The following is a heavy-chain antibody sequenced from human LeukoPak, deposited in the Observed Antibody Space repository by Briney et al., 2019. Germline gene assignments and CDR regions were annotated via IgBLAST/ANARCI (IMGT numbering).Heavy chain of an antibody. Sequence: GESLKISCKGSGYSFTSYWIGWVRQMPGKGLEWMGIIYPGDSDTRYSPSFQGQVTISADKSISTAYLQWSSLKASDTAMYYCARQHTGWYSGSWYGPDYWGQGTLVTVSS. CDR2: IYPGDSDT. CDR3: ARQHTGWYSGSWYGPDY. CDR1: GYSFTSYW. D-gene: IGHD6-13*01. J-gene: IGHJ4*02. V-gene: IGHV5-51*01.